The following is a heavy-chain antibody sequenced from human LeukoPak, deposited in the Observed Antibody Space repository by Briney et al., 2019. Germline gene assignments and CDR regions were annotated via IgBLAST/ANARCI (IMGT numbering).Heavy chain of an antibody. CDR3: ARAFGVVTYDAFDI. D-gene: IGHD3-3*01. CDR1: GFTVSSNY. J-gene: IGHJ3*02. Sequence: GGSLRLSCAASGFTVSSNYMSWVRQAPGKGLEWVSVIYSGGSTYYADSVKGRFTISRDNSKNTLYLQMNSLRAEDTAVYYCARAFGVVTYDAFDIWGQGTMVTVSS. V-gene: IGHV3-53*01. CDR2: IYSGGST.